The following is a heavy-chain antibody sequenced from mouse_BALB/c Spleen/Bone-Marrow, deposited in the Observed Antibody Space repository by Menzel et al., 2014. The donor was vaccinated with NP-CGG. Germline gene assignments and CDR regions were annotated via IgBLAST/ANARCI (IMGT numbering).Heavy chain of an antibody. CDR2: IDPANGNT. Sequence: VQLKESGAELVRPGASVKLSCTASGFNIKDTYMHWVKQRPEQGLEWIGRIDPANGNTKYDPKFQGKATITADTSSNTAYLQLSSLTSEDTAVYYCARYRYGWYFDAWGAGTTVTVSS. D-gene: IGHD2-14*01. V-gene: IGHV14-3*02. J-gene: IGHJ1*01. CDR1: GFNIKDTY. CDR3: ARYRYGWYFDA.